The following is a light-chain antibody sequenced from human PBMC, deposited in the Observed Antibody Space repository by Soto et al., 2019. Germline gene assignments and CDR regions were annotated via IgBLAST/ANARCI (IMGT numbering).Light chain of an antibody. CDR3: QQYGSSPT. V-gene: IGKV3-20*01. CDR1: QSISGTF. J-gene: IGKJ1*01. CDR2: GAS. Sequence: EIVMTQSPATLSVSPGERATLSCRAGQSISGTFLNWYQQKPGQAPRLLIYGASNRATGIPDGFSGSGSGTDFTLTISRLEPEDFAVYYCQQYGSSPTFGQGTKVDIK.